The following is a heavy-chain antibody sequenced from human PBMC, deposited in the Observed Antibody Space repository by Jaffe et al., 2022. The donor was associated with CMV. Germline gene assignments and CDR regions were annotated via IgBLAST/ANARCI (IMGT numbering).Heavy chain of an antibody. CDR2: IRSKAYGGTT. J-gene: IGHJ6*03. V-gene: IGHV3-49*04. Sequence: EVQLVESGGGLVQPGRSLRLSCTASGFTFGDYAMSWVRQAPGKGLEWVGFIRSKAYGGTTEYAASVKGRFTISRDDSKSIAYLQMNSLKTEDTAVYYCTRDSEDYYYYYMDVWGKGTTVTVSS. CDR3: TRDSEDYYYYYMDV. CDR1: GFTFGDYA.